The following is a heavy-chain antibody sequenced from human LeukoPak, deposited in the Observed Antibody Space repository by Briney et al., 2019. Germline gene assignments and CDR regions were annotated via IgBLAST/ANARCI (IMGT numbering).Heavy chain of an antibody. CDR3: ARRFETLRFLEWLGAFDI. CDR2: IYYSGST. V-gene: IGHV4-39*01. CDR1: GGSISSNNYY. D-gene: IGHD3-3*01. J-gene: IGHJ3*02. Sequence: SETLSLTCTVSGGSISSNNYYWGWIRQPPGKGLEWIGSIYYSGSTYYNPSLKSRVTISVDTSKNQFSLKLSSVTAADTAVYYCARRFETLRFLEWLGAFDIWGQGTMVTVS.